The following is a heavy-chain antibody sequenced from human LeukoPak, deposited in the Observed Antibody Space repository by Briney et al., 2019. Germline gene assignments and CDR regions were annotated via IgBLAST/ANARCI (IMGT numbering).Heavy chain of an antibody. CDR1: GGSISSYY. J-gene: IGHJ6*02. V-gene: IGHV4-59*01. D-gene: IGHD3-10*01. CDR2: IYYSGST. Sequence: SETLSLTCTVSGGSISSYYWSWIRQPPGKGLEWIGYIYYSGSTNYNPSLKGRVTISVDTSKNQFSLKLSSVTAADTAVYYCARVGHYGSGIYYYYYGMDVWGQGTTVTVSS. CDR3: ARVGHYGSGIYYYYYGMDV.